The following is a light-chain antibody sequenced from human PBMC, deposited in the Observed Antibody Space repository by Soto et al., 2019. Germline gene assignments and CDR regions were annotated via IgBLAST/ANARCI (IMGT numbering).Light chain of an antibody. V-gene: IGLV1-51*01. CDR1: RSNIGNNY. CDR2: DNN. CDR3: GTWDSSLSAV. Sequence: QSVLTQPPSVSAAPGQRGTISCSGSRSNIGNNYVSWYQHLPGTAPKLLIYDNNKRPSGIPDRFSGSKSGTSATLGITGLQTGDEADYYCGTWDSSLSAVFGGGTKLTVL. J-gene: IGLJ2*01.